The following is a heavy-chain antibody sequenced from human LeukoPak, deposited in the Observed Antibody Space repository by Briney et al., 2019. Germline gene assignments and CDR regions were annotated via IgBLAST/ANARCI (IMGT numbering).Heavy chain of an antibody. CDR1: GFTFSSYE. Sequence: GGSLRLSCVVSGFTFSSYEMNWVRQGPGKGLEWVASIKQSGNEKNYVDSVKGRFTISRDNAKNTLYLQMNSQSAEDTAVYYCARDFDPVVRGYFFWGQGTLVTVSS. J-gene: IGHJ4*02. CDR3: ARDFDPVVRGYFF. V-gene: IGHV3-7*01. D-gene: IGHD3-10*01. CDR2: IKQSGNEK.